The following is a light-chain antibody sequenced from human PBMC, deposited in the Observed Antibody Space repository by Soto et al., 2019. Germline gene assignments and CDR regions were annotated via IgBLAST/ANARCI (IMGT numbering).Light chain of an antibody. Sequence: QSVLTQPPSVSGAPGQRITISCTGSSSNIGSPYDVHWYQQLPGTAPKLLIDGNTNRPSGVPDRFSGSKSDTSASLAITGLQGEDEAYYYCQSYDSSLSAVVFGGGTKLTVL. CDR2: GNT. J-gene: IGLJ2*01. CDR3: QSYDSSLSAVV. V-gene: IGLV1-40*01. CDR1: SSNIGSPYD.